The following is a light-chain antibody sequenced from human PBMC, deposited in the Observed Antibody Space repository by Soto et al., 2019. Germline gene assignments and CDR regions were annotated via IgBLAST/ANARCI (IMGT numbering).Light chain of an antibody. J-gene: IGKJ2*01. CDR2: AAS. CDR3: QQSCSKFLYT. Sequence: DIHMTQSPSSLSASVGDRVTITCRASQSISSYLNWYQQKPGKAPKLLIYAASSLQSGVPSRFSGSGSGTDFTLTISSLQPEDFATYCCQQSCSKFLYTCGQGTKLEIK. V-gene: IGKV1-39*01. CDR1: QSISSY.